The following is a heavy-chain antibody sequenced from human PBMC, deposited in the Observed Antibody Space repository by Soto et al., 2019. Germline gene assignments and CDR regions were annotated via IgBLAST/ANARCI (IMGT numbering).Heavy chain of an antibody. D-gene: IGHD3-22*01. CDR2: ISAYNGNT. CDR3: ARAWRHDSSGSYYSDAFDI. CDR1: GYTFTSYG. J-gene: IGHJ3*02. Sequence: QVQLVQSGAEVKKPGASVKVSCKASGYTFTSYGISWVRQAPGQGLEWMGWISAYNGNTNYAQKLQGRVTMTTDTSTSTAYMELRSLRSDDTAVYYWARAWRHDSSGSYYSDAFDIWGQGTMVTVSS. V-gene: IGHV1-18*04.